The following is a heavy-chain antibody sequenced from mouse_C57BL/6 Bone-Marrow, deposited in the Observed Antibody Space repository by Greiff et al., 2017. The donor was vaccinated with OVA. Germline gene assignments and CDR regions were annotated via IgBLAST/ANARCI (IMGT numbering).Heavy chain of an antibody. Sequence: EVKLMASWGGLVKPGGSLKLSCAASGFTFSSYAMSWVRQTPEKRLEWVATISDGGSYTYYQDNVKGRFTISRDNAKNNLYLQMSHLKSEDTAMYYCARDWDDYWGQGTTLTVSS. CDR2: ISDGGSYT. CDR1: GFTFSSYA. J-gene: IGHJ2*01. D-gene: IGHD4-1*01. V-gene: IGHV5-4*01. CDR3: ARDWDDY.